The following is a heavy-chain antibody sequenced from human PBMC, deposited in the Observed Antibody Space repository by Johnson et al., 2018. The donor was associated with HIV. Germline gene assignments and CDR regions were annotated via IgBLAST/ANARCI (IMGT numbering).Heavy chain of an antibody. CDR3: AKDLGGSYLGTISHAFDI. J-gene: IGHJ3*02. D-gene: IGHD1-26*01. Sequence: VQLVESGGGVVQPGGSLRLSCAASGFTFSSYGMHWVRQAPGKGLEWVAFIRYDGSNKYYADSVKGRFTISSDNSKNMLYLQMTSLRAEDTAVYYCAKDLGGSYLGTISHAFDIWGQGTMVTVSS. V-gene: IGHV3-30*02. CDR1: GFTFSSYG. CDR2: IRYDGSNK.